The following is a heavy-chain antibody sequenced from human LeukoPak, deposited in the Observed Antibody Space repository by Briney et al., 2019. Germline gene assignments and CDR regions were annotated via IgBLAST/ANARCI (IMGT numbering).Heavy chain of an antibody. J-gene: IGHJ5*02. CDR3: ARALWFGELATWFDP. Sequence: ASVKVSCKASGYTFSSYGINWVRQAPGQGLEWMGWMNPNSGNTGYAQKFQGRVTMTRNTSISTAYMELSSLRSEDTAVYYCARALWFGELATWFDPWGQGTLVTVSS. D-gene: IGHD3-10*01. V-gene: IGHV1-8*02. CDR1: GYTFSSYG. CDR2: MNPNSGNT.